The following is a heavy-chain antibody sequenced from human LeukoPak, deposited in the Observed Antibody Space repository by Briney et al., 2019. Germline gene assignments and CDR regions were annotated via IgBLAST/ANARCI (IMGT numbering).Heavy chain of an antibody. CDR1: GYTLTGLS. CDR3: AVTGYCSSTSCYNGWFDP. Sequence: ASVEVSCKVSGYTLTGLSMHWVRQAPGKGLEWMGGFDPEDGETIYAQKFQGRVTMTEDTSTDTAYMELSSLRSEDTAVYYCAVTGYCSSTSCYNGWFDPWGQGTLVTVSS. J-gene: IGHJ5*02. CDR2: FDPEDGET. V-gene: IGHV1-24*01. D-gene: IGHD2-2*02.